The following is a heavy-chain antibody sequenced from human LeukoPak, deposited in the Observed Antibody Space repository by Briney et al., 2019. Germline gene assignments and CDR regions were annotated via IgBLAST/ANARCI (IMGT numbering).Heavy chain of an antibody. J-gene: IGHJ4*02. CDR1: GFTFSSYA. V-gene: IGHV3-23*01. Sequence: PGGCLRLSCAASGFTFSSYAMSWVRQAPGKGREWGSAISGSGGSTYYAGSVKGRFTISRDNSKNTPYLQMNSLRAEDTAVYYCAMPGIAAAATFYWGQGTLVTVSA. CDR2: ISGSGGST. D-gene: IGHD6-13*01. CDR3: AMPGIAAAATFY.